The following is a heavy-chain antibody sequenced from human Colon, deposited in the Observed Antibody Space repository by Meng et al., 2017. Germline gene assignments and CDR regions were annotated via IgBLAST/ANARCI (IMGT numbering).Heavy chain of an antibody. CDR3: IAYMVGRGGLGS. Sequence: QVQLQESGPGLVKPSETLSLTCTVSGASVDSGSYHWSWVRQPPGKGLECIGYTYKGRSTYYNPSLKSRVSMSEDTSKNQFSLTLNSVTAADTGVYYFIAYMVGRGGLGSWGQGTLVTVSS. D-gene: IGHD3/OR15-3a*01. CDR1: GASVDSGSYH. CDR2: TYKGRST. J-gene: IGHJ5*02. V-gene: IGHV4-30-4*01.